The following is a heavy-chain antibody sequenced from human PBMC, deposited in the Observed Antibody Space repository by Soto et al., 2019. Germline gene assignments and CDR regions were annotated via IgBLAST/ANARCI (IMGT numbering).Heavy chain of an antibody. CDR2: IWYDGSNK. J-gene: IGHJ6*02. CDR3: ARDTGGYSPESYGMDV. CDR1: GFTFSSYG. V-gene: IGHV3-33*01. D-gene: IGHD5-18*01. Sequence: GGSLRLSCAASGFTFSSYGMHWVRQAPGKGLEWVAVIWYDGSNKYYADSVKGRFTISRDNSKNTLYLQMNSLRAEDTAVYYCARDTGGYSPESYGMDVWSQGTTVTVSS.